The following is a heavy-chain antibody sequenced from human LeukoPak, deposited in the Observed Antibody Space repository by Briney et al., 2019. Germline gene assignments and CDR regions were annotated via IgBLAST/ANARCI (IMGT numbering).Heavy chain of an antibody. CDR3: TTSPLRYFDWTYDY. V-gene: IGHV3-15*01. J-gene: IGHJ4*02. CDR2: IRSEIDGGTT. D-gene: IGHD3-9*01. CDR1: GFIFSNVW. Sequence: GGSLRLSCAGSGFIFSNVWISWVRQAPGKGLEWVGHIRSEIDGGTTELAAPAKGRFTISRDDSRNTLYLHMNSLKTEDSAVYFCTTSPLRYFDWTYDYWGRGTLVTVSS.